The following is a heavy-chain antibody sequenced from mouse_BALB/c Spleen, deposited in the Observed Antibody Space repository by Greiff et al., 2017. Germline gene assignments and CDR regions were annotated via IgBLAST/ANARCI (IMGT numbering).Heavy chain of an antibody. J-gene: IGHJ4*01. CDR3: ARSPSNYDAMDY. Sequence: DVQLVESGGGLVQPGGSLRLSCATSGFTFTDYYMSWVRQPPGKALEWLGFIRNKANGYTTEYSASVKGRFTISRDNSQSILYLQMNTLRAEDSATYYCARSPSNYDAMDYWGQGTSVTVSS. CDR1: GFTFTDYY. V-gene: IGHV7-3*02. D-gene: IGHD2-5*01. CDR2: IRNKANGYTT.